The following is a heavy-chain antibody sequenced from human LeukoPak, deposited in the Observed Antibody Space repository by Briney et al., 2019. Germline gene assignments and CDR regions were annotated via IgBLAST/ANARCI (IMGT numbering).Heavy chain of an antibody. V-gene: IGHV3-23*01. CDR2: ISGSGGST. CDR3: AKYYGAGTEFDY. D-gene: IGHD3-10*01. Sequence: PGGSLRLSCAASGFTFSSYAMSWVRQAPGKGLEWVSAISGSGGSTYYADSVKGRFTISRDNSKNTLYLQMDSLRAEDTAVYYCAKYYGAGTEFDYWGQGTLVTVPS. J-gene: IGHJ4*02. CDR1: GFTFSSYA.